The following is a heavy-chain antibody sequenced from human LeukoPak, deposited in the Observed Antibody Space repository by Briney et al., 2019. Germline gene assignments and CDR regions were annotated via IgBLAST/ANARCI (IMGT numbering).Heavy chain of an antibody. J-gene: IGHJ4*02. D-gene: IGHD5-12*01. CDR2: FSGGDGSP. CDR1: GFTFSSYA. V-gene: IGHV3-23*01. CDR3: AKNGWLRSSGLWGDY. Sequence: PSGGSLRLSCVASGFTFSSYAMTWFRQAPGRGLEWVSSFSGGDGSPYHADSVKGRFTIPRDNSKSTLYLQMNSLRAEDTAIYYCAKNGWLRSSGLWGDYWGQGALVTVSS.